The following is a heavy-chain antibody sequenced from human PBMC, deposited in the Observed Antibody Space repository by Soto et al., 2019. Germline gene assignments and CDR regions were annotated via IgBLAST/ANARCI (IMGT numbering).Heavy chain of an antibody. Sequence: SETLSLTCTASGGSISSYYWSWIRQPPGKGLEWIGYIYYSGSTNYNPSLKSRVTISVDTSKNQFSLKLSSVTAADTAVYYCAREYRSGYYSPWFDPWGQGTLVTVSS. D-gene: IGHD3-3*01. CDR3: AREYRSGYYSPWFDP. V-gene: IGHV4-59*01. CDR2: IYYSGST. CDR1: GGSISSYY. J-gene: IGHJ5*02.